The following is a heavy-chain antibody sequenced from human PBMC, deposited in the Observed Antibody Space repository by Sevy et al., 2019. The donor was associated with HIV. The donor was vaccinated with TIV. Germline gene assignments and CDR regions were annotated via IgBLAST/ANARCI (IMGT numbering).Heavy chain of an antibody. Sequence: GGSLRLSCAASGFTFSDYYMSWIRQAPGKGLEWVSYISSSSSYTNYADSVKGRFTMSRDNAKNSLYLQMNSLRAEDTAVYYCARLKSNYYDSSGYYYFDYWGQGTLVTVSS. J-gene: IGHJ4*02. CDR2: ISSSSSYT. D-gene: IGHD3-22*01. CDR1: GFTFSDYY. V-gene: IGHV3-11*06. CDR3: ARLKSNYYDSSGYYYFDY.